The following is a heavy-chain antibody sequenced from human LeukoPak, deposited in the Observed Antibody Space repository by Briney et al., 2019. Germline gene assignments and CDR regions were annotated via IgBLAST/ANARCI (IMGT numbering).Heavy chain of an antibody. CDR2: IKHDGSDK. J-gene: IGHJ4*02. CDR3: ARVSGDIVVVVAATLGGVFDY. CDR1: GFTFSTSW. Sequence: GGSLRLSCAASGFTFSTSWMSWLRQAPGKGLECVAIIKHDGSDKYYVDSVKGRFTISRDNAKNSLYLQMNSLRAEDTAVYYRARVSGDIVVVVAATLGGVFDYWGQGTLVTVSS. V-gene: IGHV3-7*01. D-gene: IGHD2-15*01.